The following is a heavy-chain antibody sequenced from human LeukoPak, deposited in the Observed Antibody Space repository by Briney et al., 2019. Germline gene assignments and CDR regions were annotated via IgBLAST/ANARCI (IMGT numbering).Heavy chain of an antibody. CDR2: IVVGSGKT. CDR3: AADDLTRGY. J-gene: IGHJ4*02. Sequence: SVKVSCXASGFTFINSAMQWVRQAHGQRLEWIGWIVVGSGKTNYAQNFQHRVTITRDMSTGTVYLELSSLRSEDTAVYYCAADDLTRGYWGQGTLVTVSS. CDR1: GFTFINSA. V-gene: IGHV1-58*02.